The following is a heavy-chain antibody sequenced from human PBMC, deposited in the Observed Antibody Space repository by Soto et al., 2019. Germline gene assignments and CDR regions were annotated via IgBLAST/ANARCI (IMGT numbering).Heavy chain of an antibody. CDR1: GYGFTTYG. D-gene: IGHD1-1*01. V-gene: IGHV1-18*01. CDR2: ISAHNGNT. Sequence: QVPLVQSGAEVKKPGASVKVSCKGSGYGFTTYGITWVRQAPGQGLEWMAWISAHNGNTNYAQKLQGRVTVTRDTSTSTAYMELRSLRSDDTAVCYCARGRYGDYWGQGALVTVSS. CDR3: ARGRYGDY. J-gene: IGHJ4*02.